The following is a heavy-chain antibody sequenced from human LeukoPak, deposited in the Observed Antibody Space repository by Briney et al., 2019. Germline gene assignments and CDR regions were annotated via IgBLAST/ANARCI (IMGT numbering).Heavy chain of an antibody. D-gene: IGHD6-13*01. CDR3: AIQPGIAAAGWLDY. J-gene: IGHJ4*02. V-gene: IGHV4-30-4*08. CDR1: GGSLSSGDYY. Sequence: PSQTLSLTCTVSGGSLSSGDYYWSWIRQPPGKGLEGIGYIYYSGSTYYNPSLKSRVTISVDTSKNQFSLKLSSVTAADTAVYYCAIQPGIAAAGWLDYWGQGTLVTVSS. CDR2: IYYSGST.